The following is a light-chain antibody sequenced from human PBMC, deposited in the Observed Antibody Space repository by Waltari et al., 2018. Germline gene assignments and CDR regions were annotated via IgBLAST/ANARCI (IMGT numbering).Light chain of an antibody. Sequence: EIVMTQSPLSLPVPPGEPPSLSCRSSPSPLDSNGHYSLDWFLQKPGQSPQLLIQLGSYRASGVPDRFSGSGSGTDFTLKISTVEAEDFGVYYCMQSVQMPGTFGGGTRLEIK. J-gene: IGKJ4*01. CDR3: MQSVQMPGT. V-gene: IGKV2-28*01. CDR2: LGS. CDR1: PSPLDSNGHYS.